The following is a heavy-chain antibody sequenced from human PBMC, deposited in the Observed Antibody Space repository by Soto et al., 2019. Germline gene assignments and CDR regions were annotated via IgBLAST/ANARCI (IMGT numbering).Heavy chain of an antibody. V-gene: IGHV3-23*01. D-gene: IGHD3-22*01. Sequence: LRLSCAASGFTFSSYAMSWVRQAPGKWLEWVSAISGSGGSTYYADSVKGRFTISRDNSKNTLYLQMNSLRAEDTAVYYCAKGPGYYDSSGYLAFDYWGQGTLVTAPQ. CDR1: GFTFSSYA. J-gene: IGHJ4*02. CDR2: ISGSGGST. CDR3: AKGPGYYDSSGYLAFDY.